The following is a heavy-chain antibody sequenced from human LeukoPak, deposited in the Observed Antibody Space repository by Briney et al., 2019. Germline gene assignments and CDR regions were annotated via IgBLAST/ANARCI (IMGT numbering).Heavy chain of an antibody. J-gene: IGHJ4*02. V-gene: IGHV1-18*01. Sequence: GASAKVSCKASGYTFTSDGISWVRQAPGQGLGWKGWISAYNGNTNYAQKLQGRVTMTTDTSTSTAYMELRSLRSDDTAVYYCARDSVSVVVPAAIFGLDYWGQGTLVTVSS. CDR2: ISAYNGNT. CDR1: GYTFTSDG. D-gene: IGHD2-2*01. CDR3: ARDSVSVVVPAAIFGLDY.